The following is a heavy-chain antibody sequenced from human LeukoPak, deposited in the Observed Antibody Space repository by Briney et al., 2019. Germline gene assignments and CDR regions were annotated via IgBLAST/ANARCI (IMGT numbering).Heavy chain of an antibody. D-gene: IGHD2-15*01. J-gene: IGHJ5*02. CDR2: IYYSGST. CDR3: ASLTSYCSGGTCYEGRWFDP. V-gene: IGHV4-59*01. Sequence: SETLSLTCTVSGGSISSSYWSWIRQPPGKGLEWIGYIYYSGSTSYNPSLKSRITISVDTSKNQFSLKLTSVTAADTAVYYCASLTSYCSGGTCYEGRWFDPWGQGTLVTVSS. CDR1: GGSISSSY.